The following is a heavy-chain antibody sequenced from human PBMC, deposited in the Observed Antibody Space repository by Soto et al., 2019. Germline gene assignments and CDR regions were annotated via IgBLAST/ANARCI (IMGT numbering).Heavy chain of an antibody. D-gene: IGHD3-22*01. J-gene: IGHJ4*02. CDR1: GGSISSYY. CDR2: IYYSGST. V-gene: IGHV4-59*01. Sequence: SETLSLTCTVSGGSISSYYWSWIRQPPGKGLEWIGYIYYSGSTNYNPSLKSRVTISVDTSKNQFSLKLSSVTAADTAVYYCARSLDYDDSSGDVSGYDYWGQGTLVTVSS. CDR3: ARSLDYDDSSGDVSGYDY.